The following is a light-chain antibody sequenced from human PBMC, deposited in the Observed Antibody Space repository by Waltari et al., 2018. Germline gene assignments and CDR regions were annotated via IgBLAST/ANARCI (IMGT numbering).Light chain of an antibody. J-gene: IGLJ1*01. Sequence: QSALTQPPSVSGSPGQSVTISCTGSSSDVGAYNRVSWYQQPPGSAPKLMIYEVTNRPSGVPHRFSGSTSGNAASLTSSGLQADDEADYCCSSVTSSTTYVFGTGTKVTVL. CDR3: SSVTSSTTYV. V-gene: IGLV2-18*02. CDR2: EVT. CDR1: SSDVGAYNR.